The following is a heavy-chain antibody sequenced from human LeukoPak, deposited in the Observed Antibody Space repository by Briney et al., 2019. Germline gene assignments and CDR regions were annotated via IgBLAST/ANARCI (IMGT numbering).Heavy chain of an antibody. V-gene: IGHV1-2*02. Sequence: HGASVKVSCKASGYTFTSYGISGVRQAPGQGLEWMGWINPNSGGTNYAQKFQGRVTMTRDTSISTAYMELSRLRSDDTAVYYCARGDSSSYLYYYYYYMDVWGKGTTVTVSS. D-gene: IGHD6-6*01. CDR3: ARGDSSSYLYYYYYYMDV. J-gene: IGHJ6*03. CDR1: GYTFTSYG. CDR2: INPNSGGT.